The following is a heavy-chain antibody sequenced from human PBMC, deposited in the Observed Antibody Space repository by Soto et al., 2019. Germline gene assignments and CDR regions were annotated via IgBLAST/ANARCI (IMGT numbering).Heavy chain of an antibody. CDR1: GFTFSSYW. V-gene: IGHV3-74*01. J-gene: IGHJ6*03. Sequence: EVHLVESGGGLVQPGGSLRLSCAASGFTFSSYWMHWVRQAPGKGLVWVSGINSDRSSTSYRDSVKGRFTISSDNATNTQYPQMNSQRAEHSAVYYWGRRDDNNPVSISMDVGGKGTTVTVSS. CDR2: INSDRSST. CDR3: GRRDDNNPVSISMDV.